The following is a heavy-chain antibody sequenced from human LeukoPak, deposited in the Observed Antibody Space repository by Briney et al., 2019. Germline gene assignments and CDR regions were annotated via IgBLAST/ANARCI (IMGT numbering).Heavy chain of an antibody. CDR3: ARDEGNYYDSSGSDY. CDR2: ISAYNGNT. Sequence: ASVKVSCKASGYTFTSYGISWVRQAPGQGLEWMGWISAYNGNTNYAQKLQGRVTMTTDTSTSTAYMELRSLRSDDTAVSYCARDEGNYYDSSGSDYWGQGTLVTVSS. J-gene: IGHJ4*02. D-gene: IGHD3-22*01. CDR1: GYTFTSYG. V-gene: IGHV1-18*01.